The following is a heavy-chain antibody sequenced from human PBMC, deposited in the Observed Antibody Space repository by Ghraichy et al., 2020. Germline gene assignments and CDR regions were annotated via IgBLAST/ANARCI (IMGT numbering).Heavy chain of an antibody. CDR3: ARWYFVRSTNSWGIDY. Sequence: GGSLRLSCAASGFRLSSYMMTWVRQAPGKGLEWAANIKTDGSAAAFVASVRGRFTVSRDNAKNSMFLHMNSLRADDTAVYYCARWYFVRSTNSWGIDYWGQGTLVTVSS. CDR1: GFRLSSYM. J-gene: IGHJ4*02. CDR2: IKTDGSAA. V-gene: IGHV3-7*01. D-gene: IGHD2-8*01.